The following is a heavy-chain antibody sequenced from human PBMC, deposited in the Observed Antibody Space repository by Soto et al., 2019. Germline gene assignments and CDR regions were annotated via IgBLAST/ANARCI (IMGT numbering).Heavy chain of an antibody. V-gene: IGHV3-11*01. CDR1: GFTFSDSY. Sequence: QVQLVESGGGLVKPGGSLRLSCAASGFTFSDSYMSWIRQAPGKGLEWISYITFSGNTVYYADSLKSRFTISRDNAKNSLYLQMNRVRAEDTAVYYCARVSWREKYGMDVWGQGATVTVAS. J-gene: IGHJ6*02. CDR3: ARVSWREKYGMDV. CDR2: ITFSGNTV.